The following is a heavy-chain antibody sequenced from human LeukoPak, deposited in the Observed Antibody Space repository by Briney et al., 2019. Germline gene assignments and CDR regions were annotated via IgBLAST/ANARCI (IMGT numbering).Heavy chain of an antibody. V-gene: IGHV4-34*01. CDR2: INHSGST. Sequence: SETLSLTCAVYGGSFSGYYWSWIRQPPGKGLEWIGEINHSGSTNYNPSLKSRVTISVDTSKNQFSLKLSSVTAADTAVYYCARGWYPPHFDYWGQGTLVTVSS. J-gene: IGHJ4*02. CDR1: GGSFSGYY. CDR3: ARGWYPPHFDY. D-gene: IGHD6-13*01.